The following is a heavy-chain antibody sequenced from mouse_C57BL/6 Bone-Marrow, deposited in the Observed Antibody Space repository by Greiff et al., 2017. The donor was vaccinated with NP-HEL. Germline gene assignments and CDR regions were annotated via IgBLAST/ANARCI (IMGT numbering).Heavy chain of an antibody. CDR2: IDPETGGT. D-gene: IGHD3-3*01. CDR3: TRRGPGAEIFDY. V-gene: IGHV1-15*01. Sequence: QVQLQQSGAELVRPGASVTLSCKASGYTFTDYEMHWVKQTPVHGLEWIGAIDPETGGTAYNQKFKGKAILTADKSSSTAYMELRSLTSEDSAVYYCTRRGPGAEIFDYWGQGTTLTVSS. J-gene: IGHJ2*01. CDR1: GYTFTDYE.